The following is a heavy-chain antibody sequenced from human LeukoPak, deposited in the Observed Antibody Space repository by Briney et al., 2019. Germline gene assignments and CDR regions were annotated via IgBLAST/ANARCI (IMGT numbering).Heavy chain of an antibody. CDR3: ASLGGSDYVSRVNP. Sequence: GGSLTLSCAASGFTFSSNCMSWFLQAPGKGLVWVANIKQDGSETTYMDSLKGRFTISRDNAKNSLFLQMNSVSAEDTAVYYCASLGGSDYVSRVNPWGQGTLVTVSS. V-gene: IGHV3-7*01. CDR2: IKQDGSET. J-gene: IGHJ5*02. D-gene: IGHD3-22*01. CDR1: GFTFSSNC.